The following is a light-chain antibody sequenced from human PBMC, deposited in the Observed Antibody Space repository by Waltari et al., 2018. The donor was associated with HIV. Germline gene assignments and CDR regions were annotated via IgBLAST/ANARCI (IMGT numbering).Light chain of an antibody. CDR3: CSFAANYTWV. Sequence: QSALTQPRSVSGSPGQSVTISCTGTSGDVGGHNYVTWYQQHPCRVPKLIIYDVAQRPSGVPDRFSGSKSGNTASLTISGLQADDEADYYCCSFAANYTWVFGGGTSLAVL. J-gene: IGLJ3*02. V-gene: IGLV2-11*01. CDR1: SGDVGGHNY. CDR2: DVA.